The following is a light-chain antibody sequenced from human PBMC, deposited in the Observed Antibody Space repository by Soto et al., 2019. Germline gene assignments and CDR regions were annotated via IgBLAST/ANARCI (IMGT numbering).Light chain of an antibody. Sequence: QSVLAQPASVSSSPGQSITISCTGSFSDNAVLNYVSWYQQYPGRAPKLLIYQVTSRASGVSHRFSGSKSGNTASLTISGLQPEDEAEYYCNSYSSTNFYVFGTGTKVTVL. V-gene: IGLV2-14*01. J-gene: IGLJ1*01. CDR1: FSDNAVLNY. CDR3: NSYSSTNFYV. CDR2: QVT.